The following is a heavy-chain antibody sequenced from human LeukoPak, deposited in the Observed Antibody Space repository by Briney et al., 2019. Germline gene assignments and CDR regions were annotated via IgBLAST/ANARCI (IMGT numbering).Heavy chain of an antibody. CDR1: GGPFSGYY. V-gene: IGHV4-34*01. J-gene: IGHJ4*02. CDR2: NDHSGSP. CDR3: ARVRSSSWYSDY. D-gene: IGHD6-13*01. Sequence: SETLSLICAVYGGPFSGYYYSRIRQHPGRGPEWIGENDHSGSPNSNPSLKCRVTISVDTSKTQFSLKLSSVTAADTAVYYCARVRSSSWYSDYWGQGTLVTVSS.